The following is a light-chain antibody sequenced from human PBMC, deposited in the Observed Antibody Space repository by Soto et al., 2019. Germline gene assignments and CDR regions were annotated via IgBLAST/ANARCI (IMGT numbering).Light chain of an antibody. CDR2: AAS. Sequence: IVMTQSPATLHVSPGERATLSCRATQRVSTNLAWYQQKPGQAPRLLIYAASSRATGVPARFSGSGSGTEFTLTISSLQSEDFALYYCQQYNNWPYTFGQGTRLEVK. V-gene: IGKV3-15*01. CDR1: QRVSTN. CDR3: QQYNNWPYT. J-gene: IGKJ2*01.